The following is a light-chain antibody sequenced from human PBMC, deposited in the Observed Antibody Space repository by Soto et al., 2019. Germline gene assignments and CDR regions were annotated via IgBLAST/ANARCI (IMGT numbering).Light chain of an antibody. V-gene: IGKV3-15*01. CDR3: QQYNDRPPIT. J-gene: IGKJ5*01. CDR1: QSVDNN. CDR2: GSF. Sequence: EIGMTQSQVTLSSSTGESATLSCRASQSVDNNVAWYQQKPGQAPRLLIVGSFARATGIPARFSGSGSGSEFTLTISGLQSEDFAVYYCQQYNDRPPITFGHVTRLAIK.